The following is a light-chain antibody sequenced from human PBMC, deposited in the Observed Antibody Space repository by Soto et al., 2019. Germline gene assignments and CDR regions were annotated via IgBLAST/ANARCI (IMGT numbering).Light chain of an antibody. J-gene: IGKJ1*01. CDR1: QGISNF. V-gene: IGKV1-27*01. Sequence: GDRVTITCRASQGISNFLAWHQQKPGKVPKLLIYAASTLQSGVPSRFSASGSGTDFTLTITSLQPEDVATYYSQEYNSAPWTFGQGTKVEIK. CDR2: AAS. CDR3: QEYNSAPWT.